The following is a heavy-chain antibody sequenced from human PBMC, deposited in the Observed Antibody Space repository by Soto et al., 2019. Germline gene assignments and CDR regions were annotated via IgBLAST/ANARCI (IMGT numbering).Heavy chain of an antibody. CDR2: INPSGGST. Sequence: ASVKVSCKASGYTFTSYYMHWVRQAPGQVLEWMGIINPSGGSTSYAQKFQGRVTMTTDTSTITVYMELSSLRSEDTPVYYCARVGGGSPHAFDIWGQGTTVTVSS. D-gene: IGHD3-10*01. V-gene: IGHV1-46*01. CDR1: GYTFTSYY. CDR3: ARVGGGSPHAFDI. J-gene: IGHJ3*02.